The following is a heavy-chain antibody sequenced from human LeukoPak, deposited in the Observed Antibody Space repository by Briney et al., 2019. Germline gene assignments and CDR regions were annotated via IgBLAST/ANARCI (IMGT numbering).Heavy chain of an antibody. CDR1: GFTFSSYS. D-gene: IGHD2-2*01. Sequence: GSLRLSCAASGFTFSSYSMNWVRQAPGKGLEWIGSITYDGSAHYNPSLMSRATILVDTSKNQFSLKLSSVTAADAAMYYCARQFATASADTRGYFDFWGQGTVVTVSS. V-gene: IGHV4-34*01. J-gene: IGHJ4*02. CDR3: ARQFATASADTRGYFDF. CDR2: ITYDGSA.